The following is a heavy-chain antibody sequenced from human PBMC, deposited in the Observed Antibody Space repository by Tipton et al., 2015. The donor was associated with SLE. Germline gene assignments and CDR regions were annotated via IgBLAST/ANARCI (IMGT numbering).Heavy chain of an antibody. V-gene: IGHV4-39*07. J-gene: IGHJ2*01. D-gene: IGHD3-10*01. CDR2: IYYSGST. CDR1: GGSISSSSYY. Sequence: TLSLTCTVSGGSISSSSYYWGWIRQPPGKGLAWIGSIYYSGSTYYNPSLKSRVTISVDTSKNQFSLKLSSVTAADTAVYYCARSMVQGPEDDLWGRGTLVTVSS. CDR3: ARSMVQGPEDDL.